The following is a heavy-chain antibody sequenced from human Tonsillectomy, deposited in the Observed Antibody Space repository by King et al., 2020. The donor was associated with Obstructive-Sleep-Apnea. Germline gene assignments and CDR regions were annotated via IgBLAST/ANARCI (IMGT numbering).Heavy chain of an antibody. CDR1: GGSISSGGYY. Sequence: VQLQESGPGLVKPSQTLSLTCTVSGGSISSGGYYWSWIRQHPGKGLEWIGYIYYSGSTYYNPSLKSRVTISVDTSKNQFSLKLSSVTAADTAVYHCARDRGSGSYYNNAFDIWGQGTMVTVSS. J-gene: IGHJ3*02. CDR2: IYYSGST. CDR3: ARDRGSGSYYNNAFDI. D-gene: IGHD3-10*01. V-gene: IGHV4-31*03.